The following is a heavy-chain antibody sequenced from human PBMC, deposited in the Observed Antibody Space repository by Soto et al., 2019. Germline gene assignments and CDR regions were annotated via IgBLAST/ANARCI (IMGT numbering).Heavy chain of an antibody. CDR3: ARPRRTSSAFAAFDG. D-gene: IGHD6-6*01. Sequence: EVQLVESGGRLVQPGGSLRLSCAASGFTFSTYWMAWGRQAPGKGLVWVSRLNTDGSTTNYADSVKGRFTISRDNAKNTRYLQMNSLTVEDTALYYCARPRRTSSAFAAFDGWGQGTMVTVSS. J-gene: IGHJ3*01. CDR1: GFTFSTYW. V-gene: IGHV3-74*01. CDR2: LNTDGSTT.